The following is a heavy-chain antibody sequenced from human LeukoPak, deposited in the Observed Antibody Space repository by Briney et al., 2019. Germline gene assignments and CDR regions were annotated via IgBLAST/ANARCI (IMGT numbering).Heavy chain of an antibody. V-gene: IGHV1-69*01. CDR2: IIPIFGTA. D-gene: IGHD2-15*01. Sequence: GCSVKVSCMASGGTFSSYAISWVRQAPGQGLEWMGGIIPIFGTANYAQKFQGRVTITADESTSTAYMELSSLRSEDTAVYYCARGAPLTCSGGSCSPQRRGAFDIWGQGTMVTVSS. CDR1: GGTFSSYA. J-gene: IGHJ3*02. CDR3: ARGAPLTCSGGSCSPQRRGAFDI.